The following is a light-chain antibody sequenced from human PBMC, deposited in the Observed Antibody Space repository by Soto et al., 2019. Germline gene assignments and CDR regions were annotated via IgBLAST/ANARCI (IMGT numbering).Light chain of an antibody. CDR3: ALWDDSLNAWV. CDR1: SSNIGSRT. CDR2: GND. V-gene: IGLV1-44*01. Sequence: QLVLTQPPSASGTPGQSVTISCSGSSSNIGSRTVDWYQHLPGTAPKLLIYGNDQRPSGVPDRFSGSKSGPSASLAISGLQSEDEADYYCALWDDSLNAWVVGGGTKLTVL. J-gene: IGLJ3*02.